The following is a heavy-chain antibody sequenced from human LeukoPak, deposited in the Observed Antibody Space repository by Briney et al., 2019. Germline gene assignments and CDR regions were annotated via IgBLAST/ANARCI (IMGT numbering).Heavy chain of an antibody. D-gene: IGHD3-22*01. CDR1: GFTFSSYS. V-gene: IGHV3-21*01. Sequence: GGSLRLSCAASGFTFSSYSMNWVRQAPRKGLEWVSSISSSSSYIYYADSVKGRFTISRDNAKNSLYLQMNSLRAEDTAVYHCARDPGYYDSSGYYYPQGDWYFDLWGRGTLVTVSS. J-gene: IGHJ2*01. CDR3: ARDPGYYDSSGYYYPQGDWYFDL. CDR2: ISSSSSYI.